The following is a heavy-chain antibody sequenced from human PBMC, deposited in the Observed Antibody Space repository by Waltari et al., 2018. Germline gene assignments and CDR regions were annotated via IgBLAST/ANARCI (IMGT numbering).Heavy chain of an antibody. V-gene: IGHV3-48*04. J-gene: IGHJ3*02. CDR2: IYSTGSTI. CDR1: GFTFSAFS. CDR3: ARGYRKAFDI. D-gene: IGHD5-12*01. Sequence: EVQLVESGGGLVQPGGSLRLSCAAPGFTFSAFSMTWVRQAPGKGLEWVSYIYSTGSTIYYADSVKGRFTISRDNAQNSLYLQMNSLRADDTAVYYCARGYRKAFDIWGQGTMVTVSS.